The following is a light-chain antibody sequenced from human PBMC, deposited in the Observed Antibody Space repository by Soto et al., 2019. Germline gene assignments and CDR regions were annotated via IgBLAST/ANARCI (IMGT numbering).Light chain of an antibody. CDR3: NSYSGSGTLYV. V-gene: IGLV2-14*01. J-gene: IGLJ1*01. CDR1: STDIGDYNY. CDR2: DVS. Sequence: QSVLTQPASVSGSPGQSITISCTGTSTDIGDYNYVSWYQHHPGKAPKLILYDVSNRPSGVSNRFSGSKSGNTASLTISGLQPEDEADYYCNSYSGSGTLYVFGTGTKATVL.